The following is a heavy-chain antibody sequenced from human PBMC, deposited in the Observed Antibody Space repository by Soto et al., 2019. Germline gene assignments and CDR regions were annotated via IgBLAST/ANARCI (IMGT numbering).Heavy chain of an antibody. D-gene: IGHD2-8*02. CDR3: TTGPTYCPGGSCHEY. CDR1: GFTFSDSA. CDR2: SRSKANNYAT. Sequence: GGSLRLSCASSGFTFSDSAMHLVRQASGKGLEWVGRSRSKANNYATAYIASVKGRFTISRDDSKNTAFLQMNSLKTEDTAVYYCTTGPTYCPGGSCHEYWGPGTLVTVSS. J-gene: IGHJ4*02. V-gene: IGHV3-73*01.